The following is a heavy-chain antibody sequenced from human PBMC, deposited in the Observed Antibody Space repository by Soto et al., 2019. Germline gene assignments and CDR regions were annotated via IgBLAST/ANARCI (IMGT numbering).Heavy chain of an antibody. V-gene: IGHV5-51*01. Sequence: GESLKISCQGSGYSFTSYWIGWVRQMPGKGLEWMGIIYPGDSDTRYSPPFQGQVTISADKSISTAYLQWSSLKASDTAMYYCARAPCGGDCYSGFDYWGQGTLVTVSS. CDR2: IYPGDSDT. CDR1: GYSFTSYW. D-gene: IGHD2-21*02. J-gene: IGHJ4*02. CDR3: ARAPCGGDCYSGFDY.